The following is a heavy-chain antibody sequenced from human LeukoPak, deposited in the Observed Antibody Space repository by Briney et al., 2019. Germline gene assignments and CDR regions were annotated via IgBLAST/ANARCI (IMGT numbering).Heavy chain of an antibody. Sequence: AASVKVSCKASGYTFTSYGISWVRQAPGQGLEWMGWISAYNGNTNYAQKLQGRVTMTTDTSTSTAYMELRSLRSDDTAVYYCARGPKSNSNGYWIFSFWGQGTLVTVSS. CDR2: ISAYNGNT. CDR3: ARGPKSNSNGYWIFSF. CDR1: GYTFTSYG. V-gene: IGHV1-18*01. J-gene: IGHJ4*02. D-gene: IGHD5-18*01.